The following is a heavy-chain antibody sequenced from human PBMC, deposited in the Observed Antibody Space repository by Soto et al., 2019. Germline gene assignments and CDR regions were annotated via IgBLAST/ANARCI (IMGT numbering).Heavy chain of an antibody. CDR3: ARGDYYGSGSYYLDYYYYGMDV. J-gene: IGHJ6*02. CDR2: IYTSGST. Sequence: LSETLSLTCTVSGGSISSYYWIWIRQPAGKGLEWIGRIYTSGSTNYNPSLKSRVTMSVDTSKNQFSLKLSSVTAADTAVYYCARGDYYGSGSYYLDYYYYGMDVWGQGTTVTVS. V-gene: IGHV4-4*07. CDR1: GGSISSYY. D-gene: IGHD3-10*01.